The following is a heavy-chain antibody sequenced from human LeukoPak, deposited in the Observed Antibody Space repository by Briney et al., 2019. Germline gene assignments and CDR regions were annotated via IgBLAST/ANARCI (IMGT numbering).Heavy chain of an antibody. CDR2: ISGSGGST. V-gene: IGHV3-23*01. CDR1: GFTFSSYA. J-gene: IGHJ4*02. D-gene: IGHD3-10*01. Sequence: GGSLRLSCAASGFTFSSYAMSWVRQAPGKGLEWVSAISGSGGSTYYADSVKGRFTISRDNSKNTLYLQMNSLRAEDTAVYYCASPIATYYYGSGSFNRDHWGQGTLVTVSS. CDR3: ASPIATYYYGSGSFNRDH.